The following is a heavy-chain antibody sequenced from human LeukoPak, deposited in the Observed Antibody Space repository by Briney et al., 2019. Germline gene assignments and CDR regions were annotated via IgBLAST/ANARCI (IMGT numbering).Heavy chain of an antibody. Sequence: ASVQVSCKASGYTFTSYDINWVRQAPGQGLEWMGWMNPNSGNTGYAQKFQGRVTMTRNTSISTAYMELSSLRSEDTAVYYCARGGRVRGVIITAYYFDYWGQGTLVTVSS. D-gene: IGHD3-10*01. V-gene: IGHV1-8*01. CDR1: GYTFTSYD. CDR3: ARGGRVRGVIITAYYFDY. CDR2: MNPNSGNT. J-gene: IGHJ4*02.